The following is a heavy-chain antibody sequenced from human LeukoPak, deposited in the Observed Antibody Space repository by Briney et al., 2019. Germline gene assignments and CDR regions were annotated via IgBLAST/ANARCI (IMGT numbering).Heavy chain of an antibody. CDR2: IYSGGST. V-gene: IGHV3-53*01. J-gene: IGHJ6*03. CDR1: GFTVSSNY. CDR3: ARARWGSGYYYYYMDV. D-gene: IGHD7-27*01. Sequence: GGSLRLSCAASGFTVSSNYMSWVRKAPGKGLEWVSVIYSGGSTYYADSVKGRFTVSRDNSKNTLYLQMNSLRAEDTAVYYCARARWGSGYYYYYMDVWGKGTTVIVSS.